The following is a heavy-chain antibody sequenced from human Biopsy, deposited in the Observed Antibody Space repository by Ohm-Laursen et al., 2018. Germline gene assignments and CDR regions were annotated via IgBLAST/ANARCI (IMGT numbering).Heavy chain of an antibody. D-gene: IGHD3-22*01. V-gene: IGHV4-59*01. CDR1: GGSICSFF. J-gene: IGHJ2*01. CDR3: ARDRGYYSDRTVPGYFDL. Sequence: GTLSLTCTVSGGSICSFFWSWIRQPPGKGLEWIGYVYYTGSTDYNPSLQSRVTISVDTSKNHFSLRLRSVTPADTAIYCARDRGYYSDRTVPGYFDLWGRGTLVTVSS. CDR2: VYYTGST.